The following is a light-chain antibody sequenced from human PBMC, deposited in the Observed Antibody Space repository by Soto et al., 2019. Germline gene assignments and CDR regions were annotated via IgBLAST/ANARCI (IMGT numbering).Light chain of an antibody. CDR3: QQRSNWPPIT. J-gene: IGKJ5*01. V-gene: IGKV3-11*01. Sequence: EMVLTQSPATLSLSPGERATLSCRASQSISSYLAWYQQKPGQAPRLLFYDASNRATGIPARFSGSGSGTDFTLTISSLEPEDCAVYYCQQRSNWPPITFGQGTRLEIK. CDR2: DAS. CDR1: QSISSY.